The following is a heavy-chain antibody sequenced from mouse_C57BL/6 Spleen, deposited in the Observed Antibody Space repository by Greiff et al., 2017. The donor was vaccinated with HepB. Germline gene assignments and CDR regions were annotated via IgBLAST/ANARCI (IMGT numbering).Heavy chain of an antibody. CDR1: GFTFSSYA. CDR3: TRGGYEYDRGGYYAMDY. D-gene: IGHD2-4*01. CDR2: ISSGGDYI. Sequence: EVKLEESGEGLVKPGGSLKLSCAASGFTFSSYAMSWVRQTPEKRLEWVAYISSGGDYIYYADTVKGRFTISRDNARNTLYLQMSSLKSEDTAMYYCTRGGYEYDRGGYYAMDYWGQGTSVTVSS. V-gene: IGHV5-9-1*02. J-gene: IGHJ4*01.